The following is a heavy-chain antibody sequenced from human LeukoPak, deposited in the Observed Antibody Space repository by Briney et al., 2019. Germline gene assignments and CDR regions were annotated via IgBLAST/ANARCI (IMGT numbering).Heavy chain of an antibody. V-gene: IGHV3-21*01. Sequence: GGSLRLSCAASGFTFSRYSINWVRQAPGKGLEWVSSISSSSSYIYYADSVKGRFTISRDNAKNSLYLQMNSLRAEDTAVYYCALGEPRSPFDYWGQGTLVTVSS. CDR3: ALGEPRSPFDY. J-gene: IGHJ4*02. CDR1: GFTFSRYS. CDR2: ISSSSSYI. D-gene: IGHD1-26*01.